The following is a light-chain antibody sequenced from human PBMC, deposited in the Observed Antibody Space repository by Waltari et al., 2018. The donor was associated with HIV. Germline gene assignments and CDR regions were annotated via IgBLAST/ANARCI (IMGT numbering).Light chain of an antibody. CDR1: SSNIGTNT. J-gene: IGLJ2*01. CDR3: ATWDDSLKGFVV. CDR2: SNM. V-gene: IGLV1-44*01. Sequence: QSVLTQPPSASGTPGQRVTISCSGSSSNIGTNTVSWYQHLPRTAPKLLIYSNMPRPSGVPDRVSGSKSGTAASLAISGLQSEDEADYYCATWDDSLKGFVVFGGGTKLTVL.